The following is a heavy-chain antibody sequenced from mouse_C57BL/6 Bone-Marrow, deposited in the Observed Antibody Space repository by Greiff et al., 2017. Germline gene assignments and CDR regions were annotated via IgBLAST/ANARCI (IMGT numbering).Heavy chain of an antibody. CDR3: TRWMSTTGDDYAMDY. CDR1: GYSFTAYE. Sequence: QVQLQLSGAELVRPGPSVTLSCKASGYSFTAYEMHGVKKQPLHGLEWILAIDPESGGTACNQKSKGKAILTADKSSSTAYMELLSLTSADSAVYYCTRWMSTTGDDYAMDYWGQGTSVTVSS. V-gene: IGHV1-15*01. CDR2: IDPESGGT. D-gene: IGHD2-4*01. J-gene: IGHJ4*01.